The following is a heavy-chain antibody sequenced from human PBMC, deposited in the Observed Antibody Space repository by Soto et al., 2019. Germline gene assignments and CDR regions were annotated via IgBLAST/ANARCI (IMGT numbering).Heavy chain of an antibody. V-gene: IGHV3-23*01. Sequence: EVQLLQSGGGLVQPGGSLRLSCAASGFTFSTYAMAWVRQAPGKGLEWVSTVSGGGDHTYYADSVKGRSTISRDASKNPLHLQMHSLRVEDTAVYYCAKSGFADLEYWGQGALVTVSS. CDR3: AKSGFADLEY. D-gene: IGHD2-21*01. CDR1: GFTFSTYA. CDR2: VSGGGDHT. J-gene: IGHJ1*01.